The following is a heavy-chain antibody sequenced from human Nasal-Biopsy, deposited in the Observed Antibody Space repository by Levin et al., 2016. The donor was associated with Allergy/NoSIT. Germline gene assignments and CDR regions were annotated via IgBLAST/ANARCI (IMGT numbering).Heavy chain of an antibody. V-gene: IGHV3-33*01. CDR2: IWSDGSNK. Sequence: GESLKISCVATASYFSTYVMHWVRQAPGEGLEWVAVIWSDGSNKHYADSVKGRFSISRDNSKNTLYLQINNLRAEDTAVYYCARDRMPVVETATASWYFDVWGRGTLVTVSS. J-gene: IGHJ2*01. CDR1: ASYFSTYV. D-gene: IGHD2-21*01. CDR3: ARDRMPVVETATASWYFDV.